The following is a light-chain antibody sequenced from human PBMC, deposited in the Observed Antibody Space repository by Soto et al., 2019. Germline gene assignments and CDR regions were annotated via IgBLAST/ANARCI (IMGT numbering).Light chain of an antibody. Sequence: QSALTQPPSASGSPGQSLTISCTGNSSDVGAHNYVSWYQQNPGKAPKLMLYDVNKRPSVVPDRFSGSKSGNTASLTVSGIQAEDEADYYCSSYAGGNNWVFGGGTQLTVL. CDR2: DVN. V-gene: IGLV2-8*01. CDR3: SSYAGGNNWV. J-gene: IGLJ3*02. CDR1: SSDVGAHNY.